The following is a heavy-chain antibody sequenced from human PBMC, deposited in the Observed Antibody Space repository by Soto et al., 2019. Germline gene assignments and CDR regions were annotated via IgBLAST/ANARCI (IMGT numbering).Heavy chain of an antibody. V-gene: IGHV4-30-4*01. J-gene: IGHJ4*02. D-gene: IGHD6-13*01. CDR1: GGSINSDDYY. CDR2: IYYSGRT. CDR3: AKVYSSSWYGSYFDY. Sequence: SETLSLTCTVSGGSINSDDYYWSWIRQPPGKGLEWIGYIYYSGRTSYNPSLKSRLTISKDTSKNQFSLKLNSVSAADTAVYYCAKVYSSSWYGSYFDYWGQGTLVTVSS.